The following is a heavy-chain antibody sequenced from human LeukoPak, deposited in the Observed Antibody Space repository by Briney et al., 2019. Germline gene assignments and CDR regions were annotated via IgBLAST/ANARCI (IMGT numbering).Heavy chain of an antibody. CDR1: GGSFSGYY. V-gene: IGHV4-34*01. CDR2: INHSGST. CDR3: ARDNDRGWFDP. J-gene: IGHJ5*02. D-gene: IGHD3-22*01. Sequence: SETLSLTCAVYGGSFSGYYWSWIRQPPGKGLEWIGEINHSGSTNYNPSLKSRVTISVDTSKNQFSLKLSSVTAADTAVYYCARDNDRGWFDPWGQGTLVTVSS.